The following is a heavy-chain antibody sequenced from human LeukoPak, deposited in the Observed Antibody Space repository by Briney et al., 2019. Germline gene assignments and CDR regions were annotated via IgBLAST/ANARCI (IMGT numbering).Heavy chain of an antibody. D-gene: IGHD6-19*01. J-gene: IGHJ2*01. V-gene: IGHV3-23*01. CDR3: AKVGWLQTHWYFDL. CDR2: ISGDTGTT. CDR1: GFTFNAFA. Sequence: GGSLRPSCAASGFTFNAFAMSWVRQAPGKGLEWVSTISGDTGTTYYADSVKGRFTVSRDNSENTLYLQMNSLKAEDTAVYYCAKVGWLQTHWYFDLWGRGTLVTVSS.